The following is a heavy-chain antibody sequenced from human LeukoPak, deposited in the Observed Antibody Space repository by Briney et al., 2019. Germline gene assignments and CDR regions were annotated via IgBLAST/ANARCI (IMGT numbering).Heavy chain of an antibody. D-gene: IGHD4-17*01. J-gene: IGHJ6*02. CDR2: IIPILGIA. V-gene: IGHV1-69*04. CDR3: AKEGTVTTDYYYGMDV. Sequence: SVKVSCKASGGTFSSYAISWVRQAPGQGLEWMGRIIPILGIANYAQKFQGRVTITADKSTSTAYMELSSLRSEDTAVYYCAKEGTVTTDYYYGMDVWGQGTTVTISS. CDR1: GGTFSSYA.